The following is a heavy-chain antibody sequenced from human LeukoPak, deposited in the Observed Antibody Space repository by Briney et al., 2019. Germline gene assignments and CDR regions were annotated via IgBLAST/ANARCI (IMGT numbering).Heavy chain of an antibody. D-gene: IGHD2-2*01. CDR1: GFTFSAYG. CDR2: IWYDGSNK. J-gene: IGHJ6*01. CDR3: ARDWEALWSTSLPNYYGMDV. Sequence: PGGSLRLSCAASGFTFSAYGMHWVRQVSGKGLEGVAVIWYDGSNKYYADSVKGRSTISRDNSKNTLNLQMNSLRAEDTAVYYCARDWEALWSTSLPNYYGMDVWGQGTTVTVSS. V-gene: IGHV3-33*01.